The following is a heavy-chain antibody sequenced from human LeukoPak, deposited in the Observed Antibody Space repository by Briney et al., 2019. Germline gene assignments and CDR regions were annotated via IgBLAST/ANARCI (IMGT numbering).Heavy chain of an antibody. CDR2: VYSGGDT. V-gene: IGHV4-30-2*01. J-gene: IGHJ4*02. D-gene: IGHD3-9*01. CDR1: GGSISNANDA. Sequence: SSETLSLTCAVSGGSISNANDAWGWIRQPPGKGLEWIGYVYSGGDTYYNPSLKSRVTMSVGRSKTQFSLRLTSVAAADTAVYFCAKYTSTTYYFELWGQGTLVTVSS. CDR3: AKYTSTTYYFEL.